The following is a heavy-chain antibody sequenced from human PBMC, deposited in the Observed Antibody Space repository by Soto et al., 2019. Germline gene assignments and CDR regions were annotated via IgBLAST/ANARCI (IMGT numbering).Heavy chain of an antibody. CDR1: GFTLSSYV. CDR3: ARDRQQWLEPAGGALPF. V-gene: IGHV3-30-3*01. J-gene: IGHJ3*01. CDR2: ISYAGNDN. D-gene: IGHD6-19*01. Sequence: PGGSLRPSCAASGFTLSSYVMHWVRQAPGKGLEWVARISYAGNDNYYADSVKGRFTISRDNSKKTLYLQMTSLRADDTAVYYCARDRQQWLEPAGGALPFWGQGTMVTVS.